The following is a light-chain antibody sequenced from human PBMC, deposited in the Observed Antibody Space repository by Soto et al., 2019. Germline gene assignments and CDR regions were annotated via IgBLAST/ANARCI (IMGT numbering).Light chain of an antibody. Sequence: DIPMTQSPSTLSASVGDRVTITCRASQSINRWLVWYQQKPGRAPKVLIFDASTLESGVPSRFSGSGAGTEFTLTSTSLQPDDFATYYCQQYNSYSTFGQGTKVDIK. V-gene: IGKV1-5*01. J-gene: IGKJ1*01. CDR3: QQYNSYST. CDR2: DAS. CDR1: QSINRW.